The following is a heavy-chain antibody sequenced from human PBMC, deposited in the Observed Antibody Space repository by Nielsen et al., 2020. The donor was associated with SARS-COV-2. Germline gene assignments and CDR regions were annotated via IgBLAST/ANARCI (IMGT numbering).Heavy chain of an antibody. D-gene: IGHD6-19*01. CDR1: GASISSDNW. J-gene: IGHJ4*02. CDR2: VFHAGSSGST. V-gene: IGHV4-4*02. CDR3: ARERVSGILEY. Sequence: SETLSLTCAVSGASISSDNWWSWVRQPPGKGLEWIGEVFHAGSSGSTNYNPSLKSRVTLSVDKSKNQVSLTLNSVTAADTAVYYCARERVSGILEYWGQGSLVTVSS.